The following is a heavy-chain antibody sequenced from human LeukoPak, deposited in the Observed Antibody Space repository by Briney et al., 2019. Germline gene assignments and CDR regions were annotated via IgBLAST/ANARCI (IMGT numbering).Heavy chain of an antibody. CDR1: GYTFTSSG. Sequence: ASVKVSCKASGYTFTSSGISWVRQAPGQGLEWMGWISAYNGNTNYAQKLQGRVTITTDTSTSTAYTELSSLRSDDTAVYYCARDRSLQPFDYWGQGTLVTVSS. CDR2: ISAYNGNT. V-gene: IGHV1-18*01. D-gene: IGHD5-24*01. CDR3: ARDRSLQPFDY. J-gene: IGHJ4*02.